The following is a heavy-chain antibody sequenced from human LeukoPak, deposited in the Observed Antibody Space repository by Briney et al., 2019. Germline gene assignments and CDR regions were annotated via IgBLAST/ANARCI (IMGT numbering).Heavy chain of an antibody. V-gene: IGHV3-23*01. CDR1: GFTFSSFA. J-gene: IGHJ6*02. CDR2: LSGSGGST. Sequence: QTGGSLRLSCAASGFTFSSFAMSWVRQAPGKGLEWVSILSGSGGSTYYADSVKGRFTISRDNSKNTLYLQMNSLRAEDTAVYYCARDIVVGSGWYAPYYYYGMDVWGQGTTVTVSS. D-gene: IGHD6-19*01. CDR3: ARDIVVGSGWYAPYYYYGMDV.